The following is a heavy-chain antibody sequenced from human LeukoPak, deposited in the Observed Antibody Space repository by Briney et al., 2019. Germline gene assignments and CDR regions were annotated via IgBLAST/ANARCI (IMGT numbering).Heavy chain of an antibody. V-gene: IGHV4-59*01. CDR2: IYYSGST. Sequence: PSETLSLTCTVSGGSISSYYWSWTRQPPGKGLEWIGYIYYSGSTNYNPSLKSRVTISVDTSKNQFSLKLSSVTAADTAVYYCARDRGYSYGYLGAFDIWGQGTMVTVSS. J-gene: IGHJ3*02. CDR1: GGSISSYY. D-gene: IGHD5-18*01. CDR3: ARDRGYSYGYLGAFDI.